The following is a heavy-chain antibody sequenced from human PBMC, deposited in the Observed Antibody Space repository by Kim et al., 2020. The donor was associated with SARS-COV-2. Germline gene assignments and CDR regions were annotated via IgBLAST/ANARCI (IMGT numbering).Heavy chain of an antibody. Sequence: SVKVSCKASGGTFSSYAISWVRQAPGQGLEWMVGIIPIFGTANYAQKFQGRVTITADESTSTAYMELSSLRSEDTAVYYCARDRQFTFGGVIVPYNWFDPWGQGTLVTVSS. D-gene: IGHD3-16*02. CDR1: GGTFSSYA. CDR3: ARDRQFTFGGVIVPYNWFDP. V-gene: IGHV1-69*13. J-gene: IGHJ5*02. CDR2: IIPIFGTA.